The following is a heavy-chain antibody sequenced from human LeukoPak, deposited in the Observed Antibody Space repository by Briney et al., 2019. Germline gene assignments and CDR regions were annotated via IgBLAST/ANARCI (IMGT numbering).Heavy chain of an antibody. D-gene: IGHD3-3*01. Sequence: PGGSLRLSCAASGFTFSIHNMDWVRQAPGKGLEWISYINSGGDATHYADSVKGRFTISRDNAKNSLYMQMNSLTAEDTAVYYCAGAIFGVVNPTFDYWGLGTLVTVSS. CDR2: INSGGDAT. J-gene: IGHJ4*02. V-gene: IGHV3-48*03. CDR1: GFTFSIHN. CDR3: AGAIFGVVNPTFDY.